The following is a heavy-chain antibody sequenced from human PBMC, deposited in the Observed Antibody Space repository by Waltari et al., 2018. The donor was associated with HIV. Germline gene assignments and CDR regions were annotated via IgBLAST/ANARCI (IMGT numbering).Heavy chain of an antibody. Sequence: EVQLVESGGGLVQPGRSLKLSCVASGFTFDDYGLHWVRQAPGKGLGWVSSNGWNRCNMDYAASVKGRFTNSRDNAKHSLYLHMSNLRAEDTAFYFCAKVSMIRSAGDRYRHVGNWGQGTLVTVSS. D-gene: IGHD3-16*01. CDR2: NGWNRCNM. V-gene: IGHV3-9*01. CDR1: GFTFDDYG. CDR3: AKVSMIRSAGDRYRHVGN. J-gene: IGHJ4*02.